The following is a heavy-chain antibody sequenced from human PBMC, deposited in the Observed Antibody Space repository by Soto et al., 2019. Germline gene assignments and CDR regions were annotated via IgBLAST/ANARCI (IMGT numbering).Heavy chain of an antibody. Sequence: QVQLVQSGAEVKKPGASVKVSCKASGYTFTSYDINWVRQATGQGLEWMGWMNPNSGNTGYPQKYQGRVTMTRNTPLTTAYMAPNSLRSEDTAVYYCPSVLCTRAMAVWGQGPTVTLSS. CDR1: GYTFTSYD. CDR2: MNPNSGNT. J-gene: IGHJ6*02. V-gene: IGHV1-8*01. D-gene: IGHD6-6*01. CDR3: PSVLCTRAMAV.